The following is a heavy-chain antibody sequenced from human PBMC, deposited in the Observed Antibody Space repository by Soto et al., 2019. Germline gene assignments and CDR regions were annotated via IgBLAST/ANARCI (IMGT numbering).Heavy chain of an antibody. V-gene: IGHV1-18*01. CDR1: GYTFTTYS. J-gene: IGHJ4*02. CDR3: ARGIAAAGSDY. Sequence: ASVKVSCKASGYTFTTYSINWVRQAPGQGLEWMGWISAYNGDTDYAQNFQGRVTMTTDTSTSTAYMELRSSVTAADTAVYYCARGIAAAGSDYWGQGTLVTVSS. D-gene: IGHD6-13*01. CDR2: ISAYNGDT.